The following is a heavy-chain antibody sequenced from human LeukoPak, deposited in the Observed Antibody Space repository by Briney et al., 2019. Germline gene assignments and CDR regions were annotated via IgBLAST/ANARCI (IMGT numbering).Heavy chain of an antibody. CDR1: GFTFSDYY. D-gene: IGHD4/OR15-4a*01. Sequence: GGSLRLSCAASGFTFSDYYMSWTRQAPGKGLEWVSSISSSGSTTDYADSGKGGFTISRDNAKDSLYLQMDILRAEDTAVYYCAIVWSMVVTYDYWGQGTLVTVSS. CDR2: ISSSGSTT. J-gene: IGHJ4*02. V-gene: IGHV3-11*04. CDR3: AIVWSMVVTYDY.